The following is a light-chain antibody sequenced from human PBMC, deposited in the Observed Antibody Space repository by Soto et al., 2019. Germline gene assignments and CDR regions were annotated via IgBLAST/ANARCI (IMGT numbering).Light chain of an antibody. V-gene: IGKV4-1*01. CDR3: QQYRSSPLT. Sequence: DIVMTQSPDSLTVSLGERATINCKSSQSILSSSNNKNYLVWYQQKPGQPPKVLINWASTRESGVPDRFGGSGSGADFTLTISRLEPEDFAVYYCQQYRSSPLTFGPGTTVDIK. CDR2: WAS. J-gene: IGKJ1*01. CDR1: QSILSSSNNKNY.